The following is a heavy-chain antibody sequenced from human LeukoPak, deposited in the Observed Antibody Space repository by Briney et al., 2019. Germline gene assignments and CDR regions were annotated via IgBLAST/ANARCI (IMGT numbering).Heavy chain of an antibody. CDR3: ARDTVGAYCGGDCYSNWFDP. J-gene: IGHJ5*02. V-gene: IGHV1-3*01. D-gene: IGHD2-21*02. CDR2: INAGNGNT. CDR1: GYTFTSYA. Sequence: ASVKVSCKASGYTFTSYAMHWVRQAPGQRLEWMGWINAGNGNTKYSQKLQGRVTMTTDTSTSTAYMELRSLRSDDTAVYYCARDTVGAYCGGDCYSNWFDPWGQGTLVTVSS.